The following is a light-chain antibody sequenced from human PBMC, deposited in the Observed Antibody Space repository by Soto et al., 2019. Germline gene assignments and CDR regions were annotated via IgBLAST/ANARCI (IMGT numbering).Light chain of an antibody. CDR2: DDN. V-gene: IGLV1-51*01. J-gene: IGLJ1*01. Sequence: QSVLTQPPAGSAAPGQKVTISCSGSSSNIGGNSVSWYQQLPGTAPKLLIYDDNKRPSGIPDRFSGSKSGTSATLGITGFQTGDEADYYCGSWDSRLSAYVFGTGTKVTVL. CDR3: GSWDSRLSAYV. CDR1: SSNIGGNS.